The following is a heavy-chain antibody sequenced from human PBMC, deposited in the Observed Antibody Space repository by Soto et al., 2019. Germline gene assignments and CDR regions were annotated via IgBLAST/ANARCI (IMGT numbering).Heavy chain of an antibody. CDR2: IYYSGST. CDR1: GGSISSSSYY. V-gene: IGHV4-39*01. D-gene: IGHD4-17*01. CDR3: ASLFYGDYGFDY. Sequence: QLQLQESGPGLVKPSETLSLTCTVSGGSISSSSYYWGWIRQPPGKGLEWTGSIYYSGSTYYNPSLKSRVTISVDTSKNQFSLKLSSVTAADTAVYYCASLFYGDYGFDYWGQGTLVTVSS. J-gene: IGHJ4*02.